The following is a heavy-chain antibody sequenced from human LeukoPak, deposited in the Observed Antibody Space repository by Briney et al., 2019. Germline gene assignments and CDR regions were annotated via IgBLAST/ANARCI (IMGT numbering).Heavy chain of an antibody. CDR2: IYHTGHT. D-gene: IGHD3-10*02. J-gene: IGHJ4*02. V-gene: IGHV4-31*03. Sequence: SQTLSLTCTVSGGSISSVGYYWSWIRQHPGKGLEWIGYIYHTGHTHYNPSLKRRVTMSMATYKSQLSLKISSVTAADTDVYYCARPPFMSPFDYWGQGNLVTVSS. CDR1: GGSISSVGYY. CDR3: ARPPFMSPFDY.